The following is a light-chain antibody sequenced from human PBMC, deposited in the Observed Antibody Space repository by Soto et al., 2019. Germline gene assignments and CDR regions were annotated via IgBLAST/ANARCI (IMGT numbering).Light chain of an antibody. Sequence: SYELTQPPSVSVAPEKTARLTCGGDNIGSKREHGYRQKPGQAPVLVIYYDSDRPSGIPERFSGSNSGNRVTLTINRVQAGDEADSYCQVLDITTDHYVFGTETKLTVL. CDR3: QVLDITTDHYV. CDR1: NIGSKR. CDR2: YDS. J-gene: IGLJ1*01. V-gene: IGLV3-21*04.